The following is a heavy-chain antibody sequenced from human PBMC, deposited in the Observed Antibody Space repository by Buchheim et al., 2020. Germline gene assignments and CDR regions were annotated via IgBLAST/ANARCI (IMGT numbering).Heavy chain of an antibody. CDR3: AKGLIAAAGTPGDYYYGMDV. CDR1: GFTFSSYG. J-gene: IGHJ6*02. V-gene: IGHV3-30*18. Sequence: QVQLVESGGGVVQPGRSLRLSCAASGFTFSSYGMHWVRQAPGKGLEWVAVISYDGSNKYYADSVKGRFTISRDNSKNTLSLQMNSLRAEDTAVYYCAKGLIAAAGTPGDYYYGMDVWGQGTT. D-gene: IGHD6-13*01. CDR2: ISYDGSNK.